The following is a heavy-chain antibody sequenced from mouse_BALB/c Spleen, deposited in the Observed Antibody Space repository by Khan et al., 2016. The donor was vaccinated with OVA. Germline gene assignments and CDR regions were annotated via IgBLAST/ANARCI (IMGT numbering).Heavy chain of an antibody. Sequence: QVQLQESGPELVKPGASVKMSCKASGYTFTSYGINWVRQRPGQGLEWIGWIYPGDGSTKYNEKFKGKATLTADKSSSTAYMQLSSLTSENSAVYFCASVVYGSFGYWGQGTLVTVSS. J-gene: IGHJ3*01. CDR2: IYPGDGST. D-gene: IGHD1-1*01. CDR3: ASVVYGSFGY. V-gene: IGHV1S56*01. CDR1: GYTFTSYG.